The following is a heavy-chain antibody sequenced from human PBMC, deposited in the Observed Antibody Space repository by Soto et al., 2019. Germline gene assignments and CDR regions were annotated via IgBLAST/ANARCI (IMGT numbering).Heavy chain of an antibody. J-gene: IGHJ4*02. V-gene: IGHV3-53*02. CDR2: IYPGGTT. CDR1: GFTVSGHY. Sequence: EVQLVESGGGLIQPGGSLRLSCAASGFTVSGHYMSWVRQAPGKGLEWVSVIYPGGTTFYTDSVKGRFTISRDNSKNSLYLQRNSLRDEDTAVYYCARILGYYGSSSSDYFDYWGQGTLVTVSS. D-gene: IGHD3-10*01. CDR3: ARILGYYGSSSSDYFDY.